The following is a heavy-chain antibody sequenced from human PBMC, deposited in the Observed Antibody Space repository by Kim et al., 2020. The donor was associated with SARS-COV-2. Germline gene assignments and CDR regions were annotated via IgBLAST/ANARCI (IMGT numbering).Heavy chain of an antibody. Sequence: ASVKVSCKASGYTFTSYAMHWVRQAPGQRLEWMGWINAGNGNTKYSQKFQGRVTITRDTSASTAYMELSSLRSEDTAVYYCARGRQDYVWGSYRRYFDYWGQGTLVTVSS. CDR1: GYTFTSYA. CDR3: ARGRQDYVWGSYRRYFDY. J-gene: IGHJ4*02. CDR2: INAGNGNT. D-gene: IGHD3-16*02. V-gene: IGHV1-3*01.